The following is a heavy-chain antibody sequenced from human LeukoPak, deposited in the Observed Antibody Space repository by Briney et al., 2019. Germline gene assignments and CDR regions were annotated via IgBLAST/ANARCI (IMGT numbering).Heavy chain of an antibody. J-gene: IGHJ4*02. CDR3: AKAPYGDYVFDY. D-gene: IGHD4-17*01. Sequence: GGSLRLSCAASGFTFSSYAMSWVRQAPGKGLGWVSSISGSGGTTHYADSVKGRFTISRDNSKNSLFLQMNSLRAEDTAVYYCAKAPYGDYVFDYWGQGTLVTVSS. CDR1: GFTFSSYA. CDR2: ISGSGGTT. V-gene: IGHV3-23*01.